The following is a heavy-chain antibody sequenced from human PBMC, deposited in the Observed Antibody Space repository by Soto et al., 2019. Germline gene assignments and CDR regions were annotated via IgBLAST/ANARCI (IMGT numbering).Heavy chain of an antibody. J-gene: IGHJ5*02. V-gene: IGHV4-59*01. CDR2: IYYSGST. D-gene: IGHD3-10*01. Sequence: QVQLQESGPGLVKPSETLSLTCTVSGGSISSYYWSWIRQPPGKGLEWIGYIYYSGSTNYNPSLESRVTISVDTSKTQFSLQLSSVTAADPAVYYCAREARVPHWFDPWGHGTLVTVSS. CDR1: GGSISSYY. CDR3: AREARVPHWFDP.